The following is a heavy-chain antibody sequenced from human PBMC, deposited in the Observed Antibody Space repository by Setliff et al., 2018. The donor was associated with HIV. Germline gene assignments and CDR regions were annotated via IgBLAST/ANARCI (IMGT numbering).Heavy chain of an antibody. Sequence: SETLSLTCTVSGGSISSYYWSWIRQPPGKGLEWIGYIYYSGSTNYNPSLKSRVTISVDTSKNQFSLKLSSVTAADTAVYYCASGTYCGGDCYLFDYWGQGTLVTVSS. D-gene: IGHD2-21*01. CDR3: ASGTYCGGDCYLFDY. CDR1: GGSISSYY. J-gene: IGHJ4*02. CDR2: IYYSGST. V-gene: IGHV4-59*08.